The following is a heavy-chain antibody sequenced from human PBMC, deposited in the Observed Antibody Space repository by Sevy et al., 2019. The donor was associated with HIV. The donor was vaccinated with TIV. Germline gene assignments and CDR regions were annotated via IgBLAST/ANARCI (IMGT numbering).Heavy chain of an antibody. J-gene: IGHJ4*02. CDR2: ISVSGGNT. CDR1: GFTFSSYA. Sequence: GGSLRLSCAASGFTFSSYAMSWVRQAPGKGLEWVSAISVSGGNTYYADSVKGRFTISRDNSENTLYLQMNSLRAEDTAVYYCAKESIYYDSSGYPLFDSWGQGTLVTVSS. CDR3: AKESIYYDSSGYPLFDS. D-gene: IGHD3-22*01. V-gene: IGHV3-23*01.